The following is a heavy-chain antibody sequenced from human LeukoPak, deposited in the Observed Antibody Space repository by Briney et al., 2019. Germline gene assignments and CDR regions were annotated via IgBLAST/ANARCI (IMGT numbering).Heavy chain of an antibody. CDR2: IKQDGSEK. D-gene: IGHD3-10*01. J-gene: IGHJ5*02. CDR3: ARGFGRP. Sequence: GGSLRLSCAASGFTFSSYAMSWVRQAPGKGLEWVANIKQDGSEKYYVDSVKGRFTISRDNAKNSLYLQMNSLRAEDTAVYYCARGFGRPWGQGTLVTVSS. V-gene: IGHV3-7*03. CDR1: GFTFSSYA.